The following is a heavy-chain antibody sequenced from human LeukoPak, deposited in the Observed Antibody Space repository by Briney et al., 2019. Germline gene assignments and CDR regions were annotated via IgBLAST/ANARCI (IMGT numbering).Heavy chain of an antibody. CDR2: LYNGGGA. D-gene: IGHD6-19*01. V-gene: IGHV3-53*01. Sequence: QPGGSLRLSCAASGFTVSSNSMTWVRQAPGKGLEWVSILYNGGGANYADSVKGRFTISRDNSRNTLFLQMNSLRAEDTAVYYCARRDTTGWYHHFDYWGQGTLVTVSS. CDR3: ARRDTTGWYHHFDY. CDR1: GFTVSSNS. J-gene: IGHJ4*02.